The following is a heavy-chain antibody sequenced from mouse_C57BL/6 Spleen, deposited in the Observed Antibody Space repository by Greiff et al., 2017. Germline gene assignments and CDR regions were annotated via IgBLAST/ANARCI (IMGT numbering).Heavy chain of an antibody. CDR1: GYAFSSSW. CDR3: ARTAQAKAMDY. Sequence: VQGVESGPELVKPGASVKISCKASGYAFSSSWMNWVKQRPGKGLEWIGRIYPGDGDTNYNGKFKGKATLTADKSSSTAYMQLSSLTSEDSAVYFCARTAQAKAMDYWGQGTSVTVSS. J-gene: IGHJ4*01. D-gene: IGHD3-2*02. CDR2: IYPGDGDT. V-gene: IGHV1-82*01.